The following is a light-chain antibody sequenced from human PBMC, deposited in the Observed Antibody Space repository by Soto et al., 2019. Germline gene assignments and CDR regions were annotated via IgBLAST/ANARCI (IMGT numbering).Light chain of an antibody. CDR2: AAS. CDR3: QQCFSLPPT. CDR1: QSIDNY. Sequence: DIQMTQSPSSLSASVGDRVTITCRASQSIDNYLSWYQQIPGKAPKLLIYAASNLQRGVPSSFSGSPSGTEFTLTISNMQPDDFAVYYCQQCFSLPPTFGHGPKGDIK. J-gene: IGKJ1*01. V-gene: IGKV1-39*01.